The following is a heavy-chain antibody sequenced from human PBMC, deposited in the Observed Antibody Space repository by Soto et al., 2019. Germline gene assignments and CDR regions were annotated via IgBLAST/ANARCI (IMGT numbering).Heavy chain of an antibody. V-gene: IGHV3-23*01. CDR1: GFTFSSYG. D-gene: IGHD5-12*01. CDR2: ISGRGGST. Sequence: EVQLLESGGGLVQPGGSLRLSCAASGFTFSSYGMSWVRQAPGKGLEWVSAISGRGGSTHYADSVKGRFTISRDNSKNTVYLQMNSLSAADTAVDYCAKDRIGSGGYDFFDYWGQGNLVTVSS. J-gene: IGHJ4*02. CDR3: AKDRIGSGGYDFFDY.